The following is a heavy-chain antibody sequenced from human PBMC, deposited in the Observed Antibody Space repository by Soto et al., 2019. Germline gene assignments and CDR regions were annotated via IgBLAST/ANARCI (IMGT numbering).Heavy chain of an antibody. J-gene: IGHJ5*02. Sequence: GESLKISCKVSGYSFTSYWIGCVRQMPGKGLEWMGIIYPGDSDTRYSPSFQGQVTISADKSISTAYLQWSSLKASDTAMYYCARRSYSSSWRVRNWFDPWGQGTLVTVSS. CDR1: GYSFTSYW. V-gene: IGHV5-51*01. CDR3: ARRSYSSSWRVRNWFDP. D-gene: IGHD6-13*01. CDR2: IYPGDSDT.